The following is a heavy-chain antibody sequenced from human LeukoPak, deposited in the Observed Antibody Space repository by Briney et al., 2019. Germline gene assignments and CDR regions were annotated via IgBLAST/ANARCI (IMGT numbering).Heavy chain of an antibody. Sequence: GSLRLSCIVSSFTFKTFAMSWIRQPPGKGLEWIGNIHYSGNTNYNSSLKSRVTISVDTSKNQFSLKMISVTTADTAVYFCARGGWFHDRWGQGTLVTVSS. CDR1: SFTFKTFA. V-gene: IGHV4-59*01. CDR3: ARGGWFHDR. D-gene: IGHD6-19*01. J-gene: IGHJ5*02. CDR2: IHYSGNT.